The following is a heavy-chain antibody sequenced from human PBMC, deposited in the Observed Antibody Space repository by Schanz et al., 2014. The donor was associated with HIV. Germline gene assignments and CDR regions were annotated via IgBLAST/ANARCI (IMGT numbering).Heavy chain of an antibody. CDR2: IIPIFGTA. CDR3: AKSRFQLHWFDS. D-gene: IGHD2-2*01. Sequence: QVQLVQSGAEVKKPGSSVKVSCKASGGTFSSYAISWVRQAPGQGLEWMGGIIPIFGTANYAQKFQGRVTIIADKSTRTAYMELSSLRFEDTAVYYCAKSRFQLHWFDSWGQGTLVTVSS. CDR1: GGTFSSYA. J-gene: IGHJ5*01. V-gene: IGHV1-69*06.